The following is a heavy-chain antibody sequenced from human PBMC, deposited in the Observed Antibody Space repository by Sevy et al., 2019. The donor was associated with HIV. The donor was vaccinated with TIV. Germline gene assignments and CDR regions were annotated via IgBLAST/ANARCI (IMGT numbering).Heavy chain of an antibody. J-gene: IGHJ6*02. Sequence: GGSLRLSCAASGFTFSDYYMSWIRQAPGKGLEWVSYISSSGSTIYYADSVKGRFTISRDNAKNSLYLQMNSLRAEDTAVYYCITDPAYRGYDEEVINYYFYGMDVWGQGTTVTVSS. V-gene: IGHV3-11*01. CDR1: GFTFSDYY. CDR3: ITDPAYRGYDEEVINYYFYGMDV. CDR2: ISSSGSTI. D-gene: IGHD5-12*01.